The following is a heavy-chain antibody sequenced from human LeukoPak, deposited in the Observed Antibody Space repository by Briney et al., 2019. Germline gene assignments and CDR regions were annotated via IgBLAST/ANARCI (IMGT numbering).Heavy chain of an antibody. CDR1: GYTFTSYG. V-gene: IGHV1-18*01. CDR2: ISAYNGNT. Sequence: ASVKVSCKASGYTFTSYGISWVRQAPGQGLEWMGWISAYNGNTNYAQKLQGGVTMTTDTSTSTAYMELWSMRSDDTAVYYCARSYYDSSGLDGSRRSFDYWGQGTLVTVSS. D-gene: IGHD3-22*01. J-gene: IGHJ4*02. CDR3: ARSYYDSSGLDGSRRSFDY.